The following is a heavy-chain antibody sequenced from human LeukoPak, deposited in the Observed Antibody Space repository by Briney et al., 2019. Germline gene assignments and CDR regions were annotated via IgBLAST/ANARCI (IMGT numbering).Heavy chain of an antibody. CDR3: ARDGVLMVYAILDY. Sequence: GGSLRLSCAASGFTFSSYWMSWVRQALGKGLEWVANIKQDGSEKYYVDSVKGRFTISRDNAKNSLYLQMNSLRAEDTAVYYCARDGVLMVYAILDYWGQGTLVTVSS. V-gene: IGHV3-7*01. J-gene: IGHJ4*02. D-gene: IGHD2-8*01. CDR2: IKQDGSEK. CDR1: GFTFSSYW.